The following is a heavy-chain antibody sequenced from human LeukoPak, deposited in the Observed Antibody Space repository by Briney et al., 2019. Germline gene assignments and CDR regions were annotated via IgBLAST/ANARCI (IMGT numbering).Heavy chain of an antibody. D-gene: IGHD2-2*02. CDR3: ARLGYCSSTSCYTGDYYYYYYMDV. V-gene: IGHV4-59*08. Sequence: SETLSLTCTVSGGSISSYYWSWIRQPPGKGLEWIGYIYYSGSTNYNPSLKSRVTISADTSKNQFSLKLSSVTAADTAVYYCARLGYCSSTSCYTGDYYYYYYMDVWGKGTTVTVSS. CDR2: IYYSGST. J-gene: IGHJ6*03. CDR1: GGSISSYY.